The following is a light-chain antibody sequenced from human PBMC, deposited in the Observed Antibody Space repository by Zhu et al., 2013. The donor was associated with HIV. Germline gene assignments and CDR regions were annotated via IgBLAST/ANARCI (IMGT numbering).Light chain of an antibody. CDR2: RNN. Sequence: QSVVTQPPSTSGTPGQSVTISCSGGNSNIGTNYVYWYQHLPGTAPKLLIYRNNQRPSGVPDRFSASKSGTSASLAITGLQAEDEAAYYCQSYDSSLTGVVFGGGTKLTVL. V-gene: IGLV1-47*01. CDR3: QSYDSSLTGVV. CDR1: NSNIGTNY. J-gene: IGLJ2*01.